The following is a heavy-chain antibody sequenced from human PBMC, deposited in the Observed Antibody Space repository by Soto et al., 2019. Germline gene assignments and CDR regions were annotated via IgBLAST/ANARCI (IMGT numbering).Heavy chain of an antibody. J-gene: IGHJ4*02. CDR3: ASSRLPPGGLEWLQRGGYFDY. V-gene: IGHV1-69*06. D-gene: IGHD3-3*01. CDR2: IIPIFGTA. Sequence: QVQLVQSGAEVKKPGSSVKVSCKASGGTFSSYAISWVRQAPGQGLEWMGGIIPIFGTANYAQKFQGRVTITADNSTSTAYMDLSSLRSEDTAVYYCASSRLPPGGLEWLQRGGYFDYSGQGTLVTVAS. CDR1: GGTFSSYA.